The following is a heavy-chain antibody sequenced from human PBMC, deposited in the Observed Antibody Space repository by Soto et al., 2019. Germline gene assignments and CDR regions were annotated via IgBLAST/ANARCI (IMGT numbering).Heavy chain of an antibody. CDR1: GFTFSSYW. CDR3: LRGNSGYGNFDY. CDR2: INSDGSST. J-gene: IGHJ4*02. D-gene: IGHD5-12*01. V-gene: IGHV3-74*01. Sequence: PXESLRLSCAASGFTFSSYWMHWVRQAPGKGLVWVSRINSDGSSTSYADSVKGRFTISRDNAKNTLYLQLNSLRAEDTAVYYCLRGNSGYGNFDYWGQGTRVTVSS.